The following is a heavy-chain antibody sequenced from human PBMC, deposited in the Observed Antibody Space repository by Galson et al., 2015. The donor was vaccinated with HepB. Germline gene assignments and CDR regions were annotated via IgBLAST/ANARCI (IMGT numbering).Heavy chain of an antibody. Sequence: SVKVSCKASGGTFSSYAISWVRQAPGQGLEWMGGIIPIFGTANYAQKFQGRVTITADESTSTAYMELSSLRSEDTAVYYCVTGTDIVVENGYFQHWGQGTLVTVSS. V-gene: IGHV1-69*13. CDR1: GGTFSSYA. CDR2: IIPIFGTA. CDR3: VTGTDIVVENGYFQH. J-gene: IGHJ1*01. D-gene: IGHD2-15*01.